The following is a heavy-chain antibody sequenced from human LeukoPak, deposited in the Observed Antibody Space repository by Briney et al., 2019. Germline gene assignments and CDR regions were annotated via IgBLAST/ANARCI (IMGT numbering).Heavy chain of an antibody. Sequence: GGSLRLSCAASGFTFSSYSMNWVRQAPGKGLEWVSSISSSSSYIYYADSVKGRFTISRDNAKNSLYLQMNSLRAEDTAVYYCARDLGSYGSLPHYWGQGTLVTASS. V-gene: IGHV3-21*01. CDR2: ISSSSSYI. D-gene: IGHD5-18*01. CDR1: GFTFSSYS. J-gene: IGHJ4*02. CDR3: ARDLGSYGSLPHY.